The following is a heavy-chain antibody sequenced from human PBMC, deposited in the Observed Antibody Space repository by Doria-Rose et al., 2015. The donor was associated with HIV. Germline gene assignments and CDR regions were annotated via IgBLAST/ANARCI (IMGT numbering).Heavy chain of an antibody. D-gene: IGHD3-3*01. CDR3: ARDVDPDYDFRSGYPNSFDP. J-gene: IGHJ5*02. V-gene: IGHV1-69*15. CDR2: IIPIFGTT. Sequence: QVQLVQSGAEVKKPGSSVKVSCKASGSPFSSYAITWVRQAPGQGLEWMGRIIPIFGTTNYAQKFQGRLTITADESTSTSYMDLSSLRSEDTAVYYCARDVDPDYDFRSGYPNSFDPWGQGTLVTVSS. CDR1: GSPFSSYA.